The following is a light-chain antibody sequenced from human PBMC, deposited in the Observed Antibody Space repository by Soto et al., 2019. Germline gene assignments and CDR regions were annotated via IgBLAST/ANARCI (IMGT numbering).Light chain of an antibody. J-gene: IGKJ2*01. CDR3: QQYYNIPHT. Sequence: DIVMTQSPDSLTVSLGDRATITCKSSQSVLYSSNNKNYIAWYQQKPGQPPKLLIYWASSREPGVPDRFSGSGSGTDFTLSISSLQAEDVAAYYCQQYYNIPHTLGQGTKLEIK. CDR1: QSVLYSSNNKNY. V-gene: IGKV4-1*01. CDR2: WAS.